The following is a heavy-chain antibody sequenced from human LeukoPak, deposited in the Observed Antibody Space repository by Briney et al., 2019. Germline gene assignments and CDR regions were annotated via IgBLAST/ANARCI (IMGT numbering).Heavy chain of an antibody. CDR2: LSGLGYRT. CDR3: AKYGVGEKLFGDY. CDR1: GLIFSTYA. V-gene: IGHV3-23*01. J-gene: IGHJ4*02. D-gene: IGHD1-26*01. Sequence: PGGSLRLSCEASGLIFSTYAMSWVRQAPGKGLEWVSGLSGLGYRTHYADSVKGRFTISRDNSKNTLFLQMNSLRVEDTAVYYCAKYGVGEKLFGDYWGQGTLVTVSS.